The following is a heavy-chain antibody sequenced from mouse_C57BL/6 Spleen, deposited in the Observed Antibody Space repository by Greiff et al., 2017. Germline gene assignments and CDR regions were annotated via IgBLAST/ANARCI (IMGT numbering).Heavy chain of an antibody. CDR3: VRHDGRSFDY. Sequence: DVHLVESGGGLVQPKGSLKLSCAASGFSFNTYAMNWVRQAPGKGLEWVARIRSKSNNYATYYADSVKDRFTISRDDSESMLYLQMNNLKTEDTAMYYCVRHDGRSFDYWGQGTTLTVSS. D-gene: IGHD3-1*01. V-gene: IGHV10-1*01. J-gene: IGHJ2*01. CDR1: GFSFNTYA. CDR2: IRSKSNNYAT.